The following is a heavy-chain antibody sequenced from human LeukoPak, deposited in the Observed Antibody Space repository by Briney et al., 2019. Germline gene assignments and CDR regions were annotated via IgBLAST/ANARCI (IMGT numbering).Heavy chain of an antibody. CDR2: INPNSGGT. CDR1: GYTFTGYY. V-gene: IGHV1-2*02. D-gene: IGHD3-3*01. J-gene: IGHJ3*02. CDR3: ARGTPYDFWSGYYTGPDAFDI. Sequence: ASVKVSCKASGYTFTGYYMHWVRQAPGQGLEWMGWINPNSGGTNYAQKFQGRVTMTRDTSISTAYMELSRLRSDDTAVCYCARGTPYDFWSGYYTGPDAFDIWGQGTMVTVSS.